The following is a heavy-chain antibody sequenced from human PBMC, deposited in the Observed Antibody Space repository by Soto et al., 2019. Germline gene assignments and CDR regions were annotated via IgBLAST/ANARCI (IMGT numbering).Heavy chain of an antibody. CDR2: IHSGST. J-gene: IGHJ4*02. V-gene: IGHV4-61*08. Sequence: PSETLSLTCTVSGGSISSGGYSWNWIRQPPGKGLEWIGYIHSGSTTYSASLRSRVTISVDTSKNQFSLKLSSVTAADTAVYFCARHDGSRSTDYWGQGTLVTVSS. CDR3: ARHDGSRSTDY. D-gene: IGHD3-10*01. CDR1: GGSISSGGYS.